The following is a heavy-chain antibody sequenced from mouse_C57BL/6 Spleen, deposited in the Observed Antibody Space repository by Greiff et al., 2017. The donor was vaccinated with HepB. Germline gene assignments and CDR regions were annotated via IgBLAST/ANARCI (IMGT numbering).Heavy chain of an antibody. V-gene: IGHV2-2*01. D-gene: IGHD2-12*01. CDR1: GFSLTSYG. Sequence: QVQLKESGPGLVQPSQSLSITCTVSGFSLTSYGVHWVRQSPGKGLEWLGVIWSGGSTDYNAAFISRLSISKDNSKSQVFFKMNSLQADDTAIYYCATPLRRRTYYAMDYWGQGTSVTVSS. CDR3: ATPLRRRTYYAMDY. J-gene: IGHJ4*01. CDR2: IWSGGST.